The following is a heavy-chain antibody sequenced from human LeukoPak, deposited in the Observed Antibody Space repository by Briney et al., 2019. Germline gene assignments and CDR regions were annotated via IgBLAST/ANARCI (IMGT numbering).Heavy chain of an antibody. V-gene: IGHV1-2*02. Sequence: ASVKVSCKASGYTFTGYYMHWVRQAPGQGLEWMGWINPNSGGTNYAQKFQGRVTMTRDTSISTAYMELSRLRSDDTAVYYCARDFATMVRGVITFEWGQGTMVTVSS. CDR3: ARDFATMVRGVITFE. CDR2: INPNSGGT. CDR1: GYTFTGYY. J-gene: IGHJ3*01. D-gene: IGHD3-10*01.